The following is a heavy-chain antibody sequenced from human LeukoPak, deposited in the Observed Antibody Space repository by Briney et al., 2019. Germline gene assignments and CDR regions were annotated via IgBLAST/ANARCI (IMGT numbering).Heavy chain of an antibody. CDR1: GGSISSDY. CDR3: ARVYDSTGYYLDY. V-gene: IGHV4-4*07. CDR2: IYSSGNT. Sequence: SETLSLTCTVSGGSISSDYWSWIRQPAGNGLDWIGCIYSSGNTNYNPSLKSRVTMSVDTSKNQFSLKLTSVTAADTAVYYCARVYDSTGYYLDYWGQGTPVTVSS. D-gene: IGHD3-22*01. J-gene: IGHJ4*02.